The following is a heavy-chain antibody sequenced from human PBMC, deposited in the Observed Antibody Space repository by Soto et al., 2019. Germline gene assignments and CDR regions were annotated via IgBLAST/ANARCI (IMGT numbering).Heavy chain of an antibody. V-gene: IGHV1-3*01. CDR3: ARVAWTTAEYFQH. CDR2: INAGNGDT. Sequence: ASVKVSCKASGYTFTSYPMHWVRQAPGQRLEWMGWINAGNGDTKYSQKFQDRVTISRDTSASTAYMELSSLRSEDTAVYYCARVAWTTAEYFQHWGQGTLVTVSS. D-gene: IGHD5-12*01. J-gene: IGHJ1*01. CDR1: GYTFTSYP.